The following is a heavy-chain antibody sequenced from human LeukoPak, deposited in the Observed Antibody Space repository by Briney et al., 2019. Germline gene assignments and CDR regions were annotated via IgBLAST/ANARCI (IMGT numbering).Heavy chain of an antibody. CDR3: AREDTVTTGGFNY. CDR2: IYYSGST. J-gene: IGHJ4*02. D-gene: IGHD4-17*01. Sequence: SETLSLTCTVSGGSISNYDWSWVRQPPGKGLEWIGYIYYSGSTNYNPSLKSRVTISVDTSKTQFSLKLSSVSAADTAVYYCAREDTVTTGGFNYWGQGILITVSS. CDR1: GGSISNYD. V-gene: IGHV4-59*01.